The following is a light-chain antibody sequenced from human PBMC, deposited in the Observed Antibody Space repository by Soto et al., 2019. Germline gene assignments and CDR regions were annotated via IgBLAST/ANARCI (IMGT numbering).Light chain of an antibody. CDR2: GAS. Sequence: EIVLTQSPGTLSLSPGERATLSCRASQSVSSSYLAWYQQKPGQAPRLLIYGASSRATGIPDRFSGSGPGKDFTLTISRLEPEDFAVYYCQQYGSSPLITFGQGTRLEIK. J-gene: IGKJ5*01. CDR3: QQYGSSPLIT. CDR1: QSVSSSY. V-gene: IGKV3-20*01.